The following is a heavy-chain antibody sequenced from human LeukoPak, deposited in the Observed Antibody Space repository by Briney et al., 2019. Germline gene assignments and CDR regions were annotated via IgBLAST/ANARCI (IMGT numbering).Heavy chain of an antibody. J-gene: IGHJ4*02. V-gene: IGHV3-30*18. CDR2: ISYDGSNK. CDR3: AKDSGYSSGWQADY. D-gene: IGHD6-19*01. CDR1: GFTFSSYG. Sequence: GWSLRLSCAASGFTFSSYGMHWVRQAPGKGLEWVAVISYDGSNKYYADSVKGRFTISRDNSKNTLYLQMNSLRAEDTAVYYCAKDSGYSSGWQADYWGQGTLVTVSS.